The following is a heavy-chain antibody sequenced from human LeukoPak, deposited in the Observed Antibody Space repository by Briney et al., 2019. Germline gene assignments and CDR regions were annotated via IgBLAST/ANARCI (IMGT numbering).Heavy chain of an antibody. V-gene: IGHV3-23*01. CDR3: AIDPNWGTHS. CDR2: IGSSGGGI. D-gene: IGHD7-27*01. J-gene: IGHJ4*02. CDR1: GFTFSTYT. Sequence: GGSLRLSCAASGFTFSTYTMYWVRHPPGKGLEWVSIIGSSGGGIHYADSVKGRFTISRDNSKNALYLQMNSLRVEDTAVYYCAIDPNWGTHSWGQGVLFTVSS.